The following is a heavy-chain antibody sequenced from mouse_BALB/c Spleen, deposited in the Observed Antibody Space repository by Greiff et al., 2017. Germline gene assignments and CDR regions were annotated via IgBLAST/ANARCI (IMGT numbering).Heavy chain of an antibody. Sequence: EVKVVESGGGLVQPGGSLKLSCAASGFTFSSYTMSWVRQTPEKRLEWVAYISNGGGSTYYPDTVKGRFTISRDNAKNTLYLQMSSLKSEDTAMYYCARLGAYYGYWGQGTLVTVSA. CDR3: ARLGAYYGY. V-gene: IGHV5-12-2*01. CDR1: GFTFSSYT. D-gene: IGHD2-10*01. J-gene: IGHJ3*01. CDR2: ISNGGGST.